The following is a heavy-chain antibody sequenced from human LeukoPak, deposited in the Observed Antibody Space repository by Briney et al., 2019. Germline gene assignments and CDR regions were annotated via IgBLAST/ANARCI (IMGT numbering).Heavy chain of an antibody. Sequence: GGSLRLSCAASGFTLSSYGMHWVRQAPGKGLEWVAFIRYDGSIKYYADSVKGRFTISRDNSKNTLYLEMNSLRTEDTAVYYCSKLKATRTDPFDYWGQGTLVTVSS. CDR3: SKLKATRTDPFDY. J-gene: IGHJ4*02. D-gene: IGHD1-1*01. CDR2: IRYDGSIK. V-gene: IGHV3-30*02. CDR1: GFTLSSYG.